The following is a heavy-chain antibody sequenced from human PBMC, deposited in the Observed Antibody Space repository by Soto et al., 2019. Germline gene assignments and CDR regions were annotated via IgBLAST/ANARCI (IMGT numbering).Heavy chain of an antibody. Sequence: QLQLQESGSGLVKPSQTLSLTCAVSGGSIRSGGYSWSWIRQPPGKGLEWLGYIYHSGRTYYNPSLMSRVTISVDRSKNQCSLKLISLTAADTAVYYCARVLSRSKGFDPWGQGTLVTVGS. CDR2: IYHSGRT. J-gene: IGHJ5*02. CDR1: GGSIRSGGYS. V-gene: IGHV4-30-2*01. CDR3: ARVLSRSKGFDP. D-gene: IGHD6-6*01.